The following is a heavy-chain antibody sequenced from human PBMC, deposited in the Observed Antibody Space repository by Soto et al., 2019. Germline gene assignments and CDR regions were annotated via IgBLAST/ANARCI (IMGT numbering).Heavy chain of an antibody. CDR3: AKNGQPPEYYYGIDV. J-gene: IGHJ6*02. D-gene: IGHD2-8*01. Sequence: ASVKVSCKTSGYTFSRYGISWVRQAPGQGIERMGWISGYNGDTNYAKTVQGRDTMTIDTSTYTAYMEYRSLTSDDTAIYYCAKNGQPPEYYYGIDVCGQGTTVT. CDR2: ISGYNGDT. V-gene: IGHV1-18*01. CDR1: GYTFSRYG.